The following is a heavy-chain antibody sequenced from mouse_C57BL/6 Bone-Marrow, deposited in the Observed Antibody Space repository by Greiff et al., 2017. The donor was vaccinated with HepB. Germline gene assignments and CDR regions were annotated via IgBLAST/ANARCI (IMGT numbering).Heavy chain of an antibody. J-gene: IGHJ4*01. CDR2: IWSGGST. CDR1: GFSFTSYG. CDR3: ARVPITTVVADYAMDY. V-gene: IGHV2-2*01. D-gene: IGHD1-1*01. Sequence: VQRVESGPGLVQPSQSLSITCTVSGFSFTSYGVHWVRQSPGKGLEWLGVIWSGGSTDYNAAFISRLSISKDNSKSQVFFKMNSLQADDTAIYYCARVPITTVVADYAMDYWGQGTSVTVSS.